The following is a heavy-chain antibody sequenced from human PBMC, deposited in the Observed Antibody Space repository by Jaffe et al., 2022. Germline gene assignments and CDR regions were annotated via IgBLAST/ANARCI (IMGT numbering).Heavy chain of an antibody. J-gene: IGHJ5*02. V-gene: IGHV5-51*01. Sequence: EVQLVQSGAEVKKPGESLKISCKGSGYSFTSYWIGWVRQMPGKGLEWMGIIYPGDSDTRYSPSFQGQVTISADKSISTAYLQWSSLKASDTAMYYCVRQEGVVAATNNRPNWFDPWGQGTLVTVSS. CDR1: GYSFTSYW. CDR2: IYPGDSDT. D-gene: IGHD2-15*01. CDR3: VRQEGVVAATNNRPNWFDP.